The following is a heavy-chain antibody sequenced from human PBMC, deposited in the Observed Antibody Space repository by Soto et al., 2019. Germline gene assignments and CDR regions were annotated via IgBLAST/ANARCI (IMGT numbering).Heavy chain of an antibody. Sequence: GESLKISCKGSGYSFTSYWISWVRQMPGKGLEWMGRIDPSDSYTNYSPSFQGHVTISADKSISTAYLQWSSLKASDTAMYYCARLGEVTTSHYYYYGMDVWGQGTTVTVSS. CDR3: ARLGEVTTSHYYYYGMDV. D-gene: IGHD4-17*01. V-gene: IGHV5-10-1*01. CDR2: IDPSDSYT. CDR1: GYSFTSYW. J-gene: IGHJ6*02.